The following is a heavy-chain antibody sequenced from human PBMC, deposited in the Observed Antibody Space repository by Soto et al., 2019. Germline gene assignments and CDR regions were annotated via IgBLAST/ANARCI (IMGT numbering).Heavy chain of an antibody. CDR3: ARGGYRTLAWFDP. Sequence: SETLSLTCTVSGGSISNYYWRRIRQSPGKGLEWIANIYHSGTTNYNLSLKGRVSISIDSSKNQVSLRLKSVTAADTAVYYCARGGYRTLAWFDPWGQGTLVTVSS. D-gene: IGHD5-18*01. V-gene: IGHV4-59*01. CDR2: IYHSGTT. CDR1: GGSISNYY. J-gene: IGHJ5*02.